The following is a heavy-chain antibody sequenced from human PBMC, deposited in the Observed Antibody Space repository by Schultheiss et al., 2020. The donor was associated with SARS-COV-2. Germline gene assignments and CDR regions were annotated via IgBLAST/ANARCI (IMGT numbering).Heavy chain of an antibody. Sequence: GGSLRLSCAASGFTFSSYAMHWVRQAPGKGLEWVAVISYDGSNKYYADSVKGRFTISRDNSKNTLYLQMNSLRAGDTAVYYCARAVGYGGNLYFDYWGQGTLVTVSS. J-gene: IGHJ4*02. D-gene: IGHD4-23*01. CDR2: ISYDGSNK. V-gene: IGHV3-30*04. CDR3: ARAVGYGGNLYFDY. CDR1: GFTFSSYA.